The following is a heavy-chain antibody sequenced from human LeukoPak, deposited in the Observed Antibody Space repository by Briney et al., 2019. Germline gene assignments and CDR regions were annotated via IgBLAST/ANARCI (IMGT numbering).Heavy chain of an antibody. CDR2: IYYSGST. CDR3: ASTRKKMAFFDY. Sequence: KPSETLSLTCTVSGGSISSYYWSWIRQPPGKGLEWIGYIYYSGSTNYNPSLKSRVTISVDTSKNQFSLKLSSVTAADTAVYYCASTRKKMAFFDYWGQGTLVTVSS. J-gene: IGHJ4*02. CDR1: GGSISSYY. D-gene: IGHD5-24*01. V-gene: IGHV4-59*01.